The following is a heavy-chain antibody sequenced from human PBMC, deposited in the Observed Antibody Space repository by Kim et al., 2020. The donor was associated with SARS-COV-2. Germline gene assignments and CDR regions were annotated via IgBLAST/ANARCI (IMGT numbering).Heavy chain of an antibody. Sequence: SETLSLTCTVSGGSISSGCYYWSWLRQHPGKGLEGIGYIYDSGNTYYNPTLKSRLTISADTSKNQFSLKPSSVTAADTAVYYCARVNARYYYDSSGGYYFGYWGEGALVTASS. V-gene: IGHV4-31*03. CDR3: ARVNARYYYDSSGGYYFGY. J-gene: IGHJ4*02. CDR1: GGSISSGCYY. CDR2: IYDSGNT. D-gene: IGHD3-22*01.